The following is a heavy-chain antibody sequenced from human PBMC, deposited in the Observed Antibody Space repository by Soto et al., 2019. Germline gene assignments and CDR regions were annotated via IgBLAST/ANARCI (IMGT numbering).Heavy chain of an antibody. J-gene: IGHJ5*02. CDR1: GFIFENFG. CDR3: AKNQGVELVPLATVDWFDP. CDR2: ISGSGFKK. V-gene: IGHV3-23*01. Sequence: PGGSLRLSCAASGFIFENFGMSGVRQAPGKGLEWISSISGSGFKKYYADSVQGRFTISRDNSKSTVYLELNNLSAEDTAVYHCAKNQGVELVPLATVDWFDPWGQGSVVTVSS. D-gene: IGHD1-26*01.